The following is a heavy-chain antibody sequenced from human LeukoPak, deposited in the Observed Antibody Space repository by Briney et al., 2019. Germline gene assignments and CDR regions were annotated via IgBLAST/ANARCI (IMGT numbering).Heavy chain of an antibody. CDR3: AKDPRRYSRTGGYFDY. J-gene: IGHJ4*02. D-gene: IGHD6-13*01. V-gene: IGHV3-30*18. CDR1: RFTFSNYV. CDR2: ISYDGSDK. Sequence: PGGSLRLSCAASRFTFSNYVMHWVRQAPSKGLEWVAVISYDGSDKYYADSVKGRFTISRDNSKSTLYLQMNSLRAEDTAVYYCAKDPRRYSRTGGYFDYWGQGTLVTVSS.